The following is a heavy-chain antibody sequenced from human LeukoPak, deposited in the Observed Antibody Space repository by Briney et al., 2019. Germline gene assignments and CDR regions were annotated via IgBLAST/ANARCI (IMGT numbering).Heavy chain of an antibody. J-gene: IGHJ4*02. D-gene: IGHD6-25*01. Sequence: SETLSLTCTVSGDSISRSTYYWAWIRQPTGKGLEWIGNVYYGRSPYFNPSLESRATISVDTSKNHFSLKMSSVTAADTAVYYCARSSGTGTFSYWGQGTLVTVSS. CDR2: VYYGRSP. V-gene: IGHV4-39*02. CDR1: GDSISRSTYY. CDR3: ARSSGTGTFSY.